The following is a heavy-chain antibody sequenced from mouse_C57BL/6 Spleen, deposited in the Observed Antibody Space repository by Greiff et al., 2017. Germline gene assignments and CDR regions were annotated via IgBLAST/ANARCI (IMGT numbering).Heavy chain of an antibody. CDR3: ARSALDSSYFDY. Sequence: EVKLMESGGDLVKPGGSLKLSCAASGFTFSSYGMSWVRQTPDKRLEWVATISSGGSYTYYPDSVKGRFTISRDNAKNTLYLQMSSLKSEDTAMYYCARSALDSSYFDYWGQGTTLTVSS. D-gene: IGHD3-2*02. V-gene: IGHV5-6*01. CDR2: ISSGGSYT. J-gene: IGHJ2*01. CDR1: GFTFSSYG.